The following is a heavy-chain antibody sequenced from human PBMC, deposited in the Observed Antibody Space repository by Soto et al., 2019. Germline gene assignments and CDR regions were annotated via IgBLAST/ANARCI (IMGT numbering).Heavy chain of an antibody. CDR2: IIPIFGTA. Sequence: GASVKVSCKASGGTFSSYAISWVRQAPGQGLEWMGGIIPIFGTANYAQKFQGRVTITADESTSTAYMELSSLRSEDTAVYYCARQDDETGTTKFDYWGQETLVTVSS. CDR3: ARQDDETGTTKFDY. CDR1: GGTFSSYA. D-gene: IGHD1-7*01. V-gene: IGHV1-69*13. J-gene: IGHJ4*02.